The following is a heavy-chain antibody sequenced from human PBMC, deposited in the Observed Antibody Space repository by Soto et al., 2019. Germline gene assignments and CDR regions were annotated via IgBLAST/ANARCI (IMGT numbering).Heavy chain of an antibody. V-gene: IGHV4-59*01. CDR1: GGSISSYY. D-gene: IGHD2-15*01. CDR3: ARDFINCSGGSCYSAFDY. CDR2: IYYSGST. Sequence: PSETLSLTCTVSGGSISSYYWSWIRQPPGKGLEWIGYIYYSGSTNYNPSLKSRVTISVDTSKNQFSLKLSSVTAADTAVYYCARDFINCSGGSCYSAFDYWGQGTLVTVSS. J-gene: IGHJ4*02.